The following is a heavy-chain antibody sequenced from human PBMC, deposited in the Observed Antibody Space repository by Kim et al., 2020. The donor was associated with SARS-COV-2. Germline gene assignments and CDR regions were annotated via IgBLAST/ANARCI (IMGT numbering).Heavy chain of an antibody. V-gene: IGHV1-24*01. J-gene: IGHJ5*02. Sequence: ASVKVSCKVSGYTLTELSMHWVRQAPGKGLEWMGGFDPEDGETIYAQKFQGRVTMTEDTSTDTAYMELSSLRSEDTAVYYCATGQGGVNWFDPWGQGTLVTVSS. CDR2: FDPEDGET. D-gene: IGHD3-16*01. CDR1: GYTLTELS. CDR3: ATGQGGVNWFDP.